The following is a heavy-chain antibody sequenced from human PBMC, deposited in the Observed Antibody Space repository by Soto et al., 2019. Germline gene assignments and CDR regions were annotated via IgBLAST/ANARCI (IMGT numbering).Heavy chain of an antibody. V-gene: IGHV1-69*01. CDR3: ARGDCGGGSCYSYYYYGMDV. Sequence: QVQLVQSGAEVKKPGSSVKVSCKASGGTFSSYAISWVRQAPGQGLEWMGGIIPIFGTANYAQKFQGRVTITADESTSTAYMELSSLRSEDTAVYYCARGDCGGGSCYSYYYYGMDVWGQGTTVTVSS. CDR1: GGTFSSYA. CDR2: IIPIFGTA. J-gene: IGHJ6*02. D-gene: IGHD2-15*01.